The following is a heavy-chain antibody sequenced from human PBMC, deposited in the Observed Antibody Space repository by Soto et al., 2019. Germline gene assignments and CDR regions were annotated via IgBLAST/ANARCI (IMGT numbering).Heavy chain of an antibody. Sequence: GGSLRLSCAASGFTFSSYGMHWVRQAPGKGLEWVAVIWYDGSNKYYADSVKGRFTISRDNSKNTLYLQMNSLRAEDTAVYYCARAPIAVAGPDYWGQGTLVTVSS. V-gene: IGHV3-33*01. J-gene: IGHJ4*02. CDR1: GFTFSSYG. D-gene: IGHD6-19*01. CDR2: IWYDGSNK. CDR3: ARAPIAVAGPDY.